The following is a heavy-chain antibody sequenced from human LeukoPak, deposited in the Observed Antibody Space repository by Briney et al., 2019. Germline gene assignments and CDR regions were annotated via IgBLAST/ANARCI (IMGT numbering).Heavy chain of an antibody. J-gene: IGHJ5*02. V-gene: IGHV1-8*01. CDR1: GYTFTSYD. CDR3: ARDLTVRGIWYDSSGPAFDP. D-gene: IGHD3-22*01. CDR2: MNPNSGNT. Sequence: ASVKVSCKASGYTFTSYDINWVRQATGQGLEWMGWMNPNSGNTGYAQKFQGRVTMTRDTSISTAYMELSRLRSDDTAVYYCARDLTVRGIWYDSSGPAFDPWGQGTLVTVSS.